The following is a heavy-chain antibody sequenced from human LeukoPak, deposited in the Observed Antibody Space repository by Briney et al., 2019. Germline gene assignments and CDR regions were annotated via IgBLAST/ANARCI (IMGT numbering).Heavy chain of an antibody. CDR1: GGSFSGYY. Sequence: PSETLSLTCGVYGGSFSGYYWNWIRQPPGKGLEWIGEVIHDGNTNYNPSIKSRVTISVDTSKNQYSLKLTSVTAADTAVYYCARGPYYFDSAGYDYWGQGTRVTVSS. V-gene: IGHV4-34*01. D-gene: IGHD3-22*01. CDR2: VIHDGNT. J-gene: IGHJ4*02. CDR3: ARGPYYFDSAGYDY.